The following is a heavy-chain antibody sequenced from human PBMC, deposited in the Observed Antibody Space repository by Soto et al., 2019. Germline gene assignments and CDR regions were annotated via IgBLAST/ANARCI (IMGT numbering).Heavy chain of an antibody. Sequence: PSQTLSLTCAISGDSVSSNSAAWNWIRQSPSRGLEWLGRTYYRSKWYNDYAVSVKSRITINPDTSKNQFSLQLNSVTPEDTAVYYCARDHPFLDKWNPGHAFDIWGQGTMVTVSS. D-gene: IGHD1-20*01. J-gene: IGHJ3*02. CDR3: ARDHPFLDKWNPGHAFDI. CDR1: GDSVSSNSAA. CDR2: TYYRSKWYN. V-gene: IGHV6-1*01.